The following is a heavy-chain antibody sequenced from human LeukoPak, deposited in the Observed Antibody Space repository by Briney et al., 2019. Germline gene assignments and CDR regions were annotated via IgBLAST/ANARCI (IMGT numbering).Heavy chain of an antibody. Sequence: SETLSLTCTVSGGSIGTYYWSWIRQPPGKGLEWIGYIYYSGSTSYNPSLKSRVTISVDTSKNQFSLELSSVTAADTAVYYCARGYGSGSRLDNWGQGTLVTVSS. CDR2: IYYSGST. V-gene: IGHV4-59*01. CDR3: ARGYGSGSRLDN. D-gene: IGHD3-10*01. CDR1: GGSIGTYY. J-gene: IGHJ4*02.